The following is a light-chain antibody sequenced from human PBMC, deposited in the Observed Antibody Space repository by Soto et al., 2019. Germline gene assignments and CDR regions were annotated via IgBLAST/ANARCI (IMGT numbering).Light chain of an antibody. V-gene: IGKV3-15*01. CDR2: GAS. CDR3: KQNNTWPPLS. Sequence: EIVMTQSPATLSVSPGERATLSCRASQSVSSNLAWYQQKPGQAPRLLIYGASTRATGIPARFSGSGSGTVFTLTISSLQSEDFEVYYWKQNNTWPPLSLGGGTRGEIK. J-gene: IGKJ4*01. CDR1: QSVSSN.